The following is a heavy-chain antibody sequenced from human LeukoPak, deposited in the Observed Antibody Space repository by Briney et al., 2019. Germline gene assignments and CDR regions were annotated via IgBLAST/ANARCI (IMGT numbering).Heavy chain of an antibody. J-gene: IGHJ6*03. CDR1: GGSICGYY. D-gene: IGHD2-2*01. CDR2: VYYNGNT. CDR3: ASASVVVPAAMYNYYYYYMDV. Sequence: KSSETLSLTCTVSGGSICGYYWTWLRQPPGKGLDWIGFVYYNGNTRYNPSLKSRVTISVDTSENQFSLNLTSVTAADTAVYYCASASVVVPAAMYNYYYYYMDVWGKGTTVTVSS. V-gene: IGHV4-59*01.